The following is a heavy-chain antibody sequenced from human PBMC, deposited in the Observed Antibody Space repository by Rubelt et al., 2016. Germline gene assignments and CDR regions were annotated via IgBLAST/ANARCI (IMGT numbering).Heavy chain of an antibody. CDR1: GYSISSSNW. J-gene: IGHJ4*02. V-gene: IGHV4-28*01. CDR2: VYYTGST. Sequence: QVQLQESGPGLVKPSDTLSLTCAVSGYSISSSNWWGWIRQPPGKGLEWIGYVYYTGSTYYNQSLKSRVTILVDTSKNQFSLKLSSVTAADTAVYYCARRTTQAIFIDYWGQGTLVTVSS. D-gene: IGHD3-9*01. CDR3: ARRTTQAIFIDY.